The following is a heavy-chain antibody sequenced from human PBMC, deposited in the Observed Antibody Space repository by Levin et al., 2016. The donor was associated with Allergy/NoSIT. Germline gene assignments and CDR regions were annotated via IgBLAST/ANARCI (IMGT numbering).Heavy chain of an antibody. CDR2: IYPGDSDT. CDR3: ATSVGDTTLVTAWMGFDY. V-gene: IGHV5-51*01. Sequence: VRQMSGKGLEWMGIIYPGDSDTRYSPSFEGQVTISADKSISTAYLQWSSLKASDTAVYYCATSVGDTTLVTAWMGFDYWGQGTLVTVSS. J-gene: IGHJ4*02. D-gene: IGHD5-18*01.